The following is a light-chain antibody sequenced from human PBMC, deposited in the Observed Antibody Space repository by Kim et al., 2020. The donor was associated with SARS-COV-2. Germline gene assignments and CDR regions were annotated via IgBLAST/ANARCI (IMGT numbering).Light chain of an antibody. CDR2: AAS. CDR1: QSISTY. Sequence: ASVGDRVTIPCRASQSISTYLNWYQQKPGKSPKLLIYAASSSQSGVPFRISGRGSGTDFTLTITSLQPEDFATYYCQQSYSIPLTFGGGTKVDIK. V-gene: IGKV1-39*01. J-gene: IGKJ4*01. CDR3: QQSYSIPLT.